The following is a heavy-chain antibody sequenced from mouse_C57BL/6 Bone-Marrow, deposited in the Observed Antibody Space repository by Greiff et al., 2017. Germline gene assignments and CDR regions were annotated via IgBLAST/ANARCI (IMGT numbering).Heavy chain of an antibody. CDR3: TPLITTAYY. CDR2: IDPENGDT. D-gene: IGHD1-1*01. CDR1: GFNIKDDY. J-gene: IGHJ2*01. Sequence: EVKVVESGAELVRPGASVKLSCTASGFNIKDDYMHWVKQRPEQGLEWIGWIDPENGDTEYASKFQGKATITADTSSNTAYLQLSSLTSEDTAVYYCTPLITTAYYWGQGTTLTVSS. V-gene: IGHV14-4*01.